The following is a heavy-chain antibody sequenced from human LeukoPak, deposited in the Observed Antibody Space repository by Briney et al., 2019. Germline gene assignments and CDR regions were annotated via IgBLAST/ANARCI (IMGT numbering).Heavy chain of an antibody. V-gene: IGHV3-66*01. CDR1: GFTVSSNY. D-gene: IGHD3-22*01. J-gene: IGHJ4*02. CDR3: ARESNSGYYLSY. Sequence: GGSLRLSCAASGFTVSSNYMSWVRLVPGKGLEWVSVIYNSGRTYYSDSVKGRFTISRGNSRNTVYLQMNSLRAEDTAVYYCARESNSGYYLSYWGQGTLVTVSS. CDR2: IYNSGRT.